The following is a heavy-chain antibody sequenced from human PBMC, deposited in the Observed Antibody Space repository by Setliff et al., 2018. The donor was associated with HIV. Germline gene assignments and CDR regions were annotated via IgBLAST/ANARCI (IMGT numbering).Heavy chain of an antibody. V-gene: IGHV4-34*01. J-gene: IGHJ6*03. CDR1: GGSISSYS. CDR3: ARGRMGTRAGPLYYYYYMDV. Sequence: SETLSLTCTVSGGSISSYSWSWIRQPPGKGLEWIGEINHSGSTNYNPSLKSRVTISVDTSKNQFSLKLSSVTAADTAVYYCARGRMGTRAGPLYYYYYMDVWGKGTTVTVSS. CDR2: INHSGST. D-gene: IGHD3-16*01.